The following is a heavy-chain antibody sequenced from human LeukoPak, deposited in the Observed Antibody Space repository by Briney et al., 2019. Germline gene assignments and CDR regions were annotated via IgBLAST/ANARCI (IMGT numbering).Heavy chain of an antibody. CDR1: GLSFGSSG. Sequence: GGSLRLSCSASGLSFGSSGMGWGRHAPGKGMVWVLRINSDGSSTSYADSVKGRFTISRDNAKNTLYLQMNGLRAEDTAVYYCTKDWQGASRNYYYYYMDVWGKGTTVTVSS. D-gene: IGHD1-14*01. CDR3: TKDWQGASRNYYYYYMDV. CDR2: INSDGSST. J-gene: IGHJ6*03. V-gene: IGHV3-74*01.